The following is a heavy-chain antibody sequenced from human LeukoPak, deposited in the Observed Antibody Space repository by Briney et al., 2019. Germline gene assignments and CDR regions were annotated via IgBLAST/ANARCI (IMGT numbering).Heavy chain of an antibody. CDR3: ALTDYDFWSGYINHRFWFDP. D-gene: IGHD3-3*01. CDR2: MNPNSGNT. CDR1: GYTLTSYD. J-gene: IGHJ5*02. V-gene: IGHV1-8*03. Sequence: ASVKVSCKASGYTLTSYDINWVRQATGQGLEWMGWMNPNSGNTGYAQKFQGRVTITRNTSISTAYMELSSLRSEDTAVYYCALTDYDFWSGYINHRFWFDPWGQGTLVTVSS.